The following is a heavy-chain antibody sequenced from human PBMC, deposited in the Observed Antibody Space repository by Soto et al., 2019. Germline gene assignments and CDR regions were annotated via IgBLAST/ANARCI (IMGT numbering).Heavy chain of an antibody. CDR2: MNPNSGNT. D-gene: IGHD5-18*01. CDR3: ARCLGYSYGTLNYGMDV. V-gene: IGHV1-8*01. CDR1: GYTFTSYD. Sequence: ASVKVSCKASGYTFTSYDINWVRQATGQGLEWMGWMNPNSGNTGYAQKFQGRVTMTRNTSISTAYMELSSLRSEDTAVYYCARCLGYSYGTLNYGMDVWGQRTTVTLSS. J-gene: IGHJ6*02.